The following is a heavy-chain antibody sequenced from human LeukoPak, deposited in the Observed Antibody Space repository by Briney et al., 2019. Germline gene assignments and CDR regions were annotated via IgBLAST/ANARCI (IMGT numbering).Heavy chain of an antibody. Sequence: GGSLRLSCAASGFTFSSYAMSWVRQAPGKGLEWVSAISGSGGSTYYADSVKGRFTISRDNSKNSLYLQMNSLRAEDTAVYYCARDSYFRYYYYMDVWGKGTTVTISS. J-gene: IGHJ6*03. CDR3: ARDSYFRYYYYMDV. V-gene: IGHV3-23*01. CDR1: GFTFSSYA. CDR2: ISGSGGST. D-gene: IGHD2/OR15-2a*01.